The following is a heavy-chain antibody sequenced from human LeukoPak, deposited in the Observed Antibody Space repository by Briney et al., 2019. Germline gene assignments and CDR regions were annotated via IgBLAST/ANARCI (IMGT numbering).Heavy chain of an antibody. CDR3: AREGWELLAEGAFDI. J-gene: IGHJ3*02. CDR2: IIPIFGTA. V-gene: IGHV1-69*13. Sequence: ASVKVSCKASGGTFSSYAISWVRQAPGQGLEWMGGIIPIFGTANYAQKFQGRVTITADESTSTAYMELSSLRSEDTAVYYCAREGWELLAEGAFDIWGQGTMVTVSS. D-gene: IGHD1-26*01. CDR1: GGTFSSYA.